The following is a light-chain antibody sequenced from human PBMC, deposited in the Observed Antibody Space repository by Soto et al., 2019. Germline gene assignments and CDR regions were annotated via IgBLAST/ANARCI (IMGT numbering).Light chain of an antibody. CDR1: TSNIGAGYD. CDR3: QSYDIALSASGV. V-gene: IGLV1-40*01. CDR2: SHN. Sequence: QSVLTQPPSVSGAPGQRVTISCTGSTSNIGAGYDVHWYQQLPGAAPTLLISSHNNRPSGVPDRFFGSKSGTSASLTIIGLQAADEADYYCQSYDIALSASGVFGGGTKVTVL. J-gene: IGLJ3*02.